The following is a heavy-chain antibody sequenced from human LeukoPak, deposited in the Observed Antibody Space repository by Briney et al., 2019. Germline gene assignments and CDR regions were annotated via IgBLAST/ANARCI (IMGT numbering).Heavy chain of an antibody. D-gene: IGHD3-10*01. CDR3: AKRGVVIRGILVIGYHQEAYHYDF. V-gene: IGHV3-23*01. CDR2: ISERGGST. J-gene: IGHJ4*02. CDR1: GFIFSNE. Sequence: PGGSLRLSCVASGFIFSNEMNWVRQAPGKGLEWVSYISERGGSTTYADSVKGRFTISRDTSLNTLYLQMNNLRAEDTAVYFCAKRGVVIRGILVIGYHQEAYHYDFWGQGVLVTVSS.